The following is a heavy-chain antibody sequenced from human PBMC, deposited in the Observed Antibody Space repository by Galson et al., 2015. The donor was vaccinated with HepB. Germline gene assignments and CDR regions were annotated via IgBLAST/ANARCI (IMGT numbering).Heavy chain of an antibody. CDR2: IYYSGST. J-gene: IGHJ4*02. V-gene: IGHV4-39*07. CDR3: ARDRTIAWQQPIDY. CDR1: GGSISSSSYY. D-gene: IGHD6-13*01. Sequence: SETLSLTCTVSGGSISSSSYYWGWIRQPPGKGLEWIGSIYYSGSTYYNPSLKSRVTISVDTSKNQFSLKLSSVTAADTAVYYCARDRTIAWQQPIDYWGQGTLVTVSS.